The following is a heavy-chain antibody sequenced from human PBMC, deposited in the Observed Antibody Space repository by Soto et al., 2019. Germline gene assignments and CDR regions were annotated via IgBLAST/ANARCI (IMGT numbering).Heavy chain of an antibody. CDR1: GFTFSTYA. CDR2: ISYDGSDK. V-gene: IGHV3-30*18. J-gene: IGHJ4*02. CDR3: AKDNPAVDY. Sequence: PGGSLRLSCAASGFTFSTYAMHWVRQAPGKGLEWVAFISYDGSDKYYADSVKGRFTISRDNFENTLYLQMNSLTTEDTAVCYCAKDNPAVDYWGQGTLVTVSS.